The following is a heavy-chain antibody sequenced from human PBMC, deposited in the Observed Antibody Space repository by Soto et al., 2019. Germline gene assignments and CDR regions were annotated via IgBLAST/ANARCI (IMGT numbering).Heavy chain of an antibody. CDR3: ARVGFLVGSPIDG. CDR2: MNHNSGDT. CDR1: GYSFTSYD. J-gene: IGHJ4*02. D-gene: IGHD2-8*02. V-gene: IGHV1-8*01. Sequence: QVQLVQSGAEAKKPGASIRASCKASGYSFTSYDMHWVRQATGHGLEWMGWMNHNSGDTEYAQKFQGSVSITRDTSTRIAYMEMRSLTSEDTAVYYCARVGFLVGSPIDGWGQGNLVTVFS.